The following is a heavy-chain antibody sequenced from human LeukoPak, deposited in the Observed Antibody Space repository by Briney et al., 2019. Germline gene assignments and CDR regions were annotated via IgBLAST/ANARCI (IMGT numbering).Heavy chain of an antibody. J-gene: IGHJ4*02. D-gene: IGHD3-9*01. Sequence: GGSLRLSCSASGFTFSDHAMSWVRQAPGKGLEWVSAITGSGDTTYYADSVKGRFTVSRDNSKNTLYVEMNTLRAEDTAVYYCTKWGDYDILTGYYVSDFWGQGTLVTVSS. CDR1: GFTFSDHA. CDR2: ITGSGDTT. CDR3: TKWGDYDILTGYYVSDF. V-gene: IGHV3-23*01.